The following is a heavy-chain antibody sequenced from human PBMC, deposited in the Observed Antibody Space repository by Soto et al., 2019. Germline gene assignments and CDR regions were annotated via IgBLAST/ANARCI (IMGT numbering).Heavy chain of an antibody. CDR3: ARRRRYGDYPYYYYYMDV. Sequence: QLELQESGPGLVKPSETLSITCSVYGGYRSTSGRYRDWIRQAPKKSLQWIGSIFYSWSTYYNPSLKSRVTISVDKSKNQFSRKLSSVTAADTAVYYWARRRRYGDYPYYYYYMDVWGRGTTVTVSS. CDR1: GGYRSTSGRY. CDR2: IFYSWST. D-gene: IGHD4-17*01. V-gene: IGHV4-39*01. J-gene: IGHJ6*03.